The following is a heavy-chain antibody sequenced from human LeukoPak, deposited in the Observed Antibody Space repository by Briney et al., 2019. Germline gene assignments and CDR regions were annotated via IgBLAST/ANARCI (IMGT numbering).Heavy chain of an antibody. CDR1: GGTFSSYT. CDR2: IIPILGIA. Sequence: ASVKVSCKASGGTFSSYTMSWVRQAPGQGLEWMGRIIPILGIANYAQKFQGRVTITADKSTSTAYMELSSLRSEDTAVYYCAREMVGLMWGAGLNWGQGTLVTVSS. CDR3: AREMVGLMWGAGLN. V-gene: IGHV1-69*04. J-gene: IGHJ4*02. D-gene: IGHD1-26*01.